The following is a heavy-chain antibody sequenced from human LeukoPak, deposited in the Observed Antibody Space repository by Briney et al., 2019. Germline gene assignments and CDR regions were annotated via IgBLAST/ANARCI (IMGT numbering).Heavy chain of an antibody. CDR2: ISGSGGST. CDR1: GFTFSSYA. J-gene: IGHJ4*02. V-gene: IGHV3-23*01. CDR3: AKVVTGYFDWLYYFDY. D-gene: IGHD3-9*01. Sequence: GGSLRLSCAASGFTFSSYAMSWVRQAPRKGLEWVSAISGSGGSTYYADSVKGRFTISRDNSKNTLYLQMNSLRAEDTAVYYCAKVVTGYFDWLYYFDYWGQGTLVTVSS.